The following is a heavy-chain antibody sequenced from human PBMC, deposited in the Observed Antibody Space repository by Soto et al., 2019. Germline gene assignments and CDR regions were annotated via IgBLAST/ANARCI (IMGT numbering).Heavy chain of an antibody. Sequence: QVQLVESGGGVVQPGRSLRLSCAASGLTFSSYAMHWVRQAPGKGLEWVAFISYDGINKYYADSVKGRFTISRDNSKNTLYLQMNSLRAEDTAVYYCAGQDPEGYWGQGTLVTVSS. V-gene: IGHV3-30-3*01. J-gene: IGHJ4*02. CDR3: AGQDPEGY. CDR1: GLTFSSYA. CDR2: ISYDGINK.